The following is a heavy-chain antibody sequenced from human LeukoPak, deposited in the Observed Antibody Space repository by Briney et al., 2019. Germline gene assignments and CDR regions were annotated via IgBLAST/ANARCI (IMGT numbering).Heavy chain of an antibody. Sequence: GGSLRLSCAASGFTFSSYSMNWVRQAPGKGLEWVSYISSSSSTIYYADSVKGRFTISRDNAKNSLYLQMNSLRAEDTAVYYCARDKAYYDFWSGAIDPWGQGTLVTVSS. CDR1: GFTFSSYS. D-gene: IGHD3-3*01. CDR2: ISSSSSTI. CDR3: ARDKAYYDFWSGAIDP. V-gene: IGHV3-48*01. J-gene: IGHJ5*02.